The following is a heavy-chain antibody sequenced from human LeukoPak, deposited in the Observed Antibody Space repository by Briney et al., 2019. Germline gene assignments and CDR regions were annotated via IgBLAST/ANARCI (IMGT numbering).Heavy chain of an antibody. CDR3: ARDRDLFAVAGPRGWFDP. V-gene: IGHV3-21*01. Sequence: GGSLRLSCAASGFTFSSYSMNWVRQAPGKGLEWVSSISSSSSYIYYADSVKGRFTISRDNAKNTLYLQMNSLRAEDTAVYYCARDRDLFAVAGPRGWFDPWGQGTLVTVSS. CDR2: ISSSSSYI. J-gene: IGHJ5*02. D-gene: IGHD6-19*01. CDR1: GFTFSSYS.